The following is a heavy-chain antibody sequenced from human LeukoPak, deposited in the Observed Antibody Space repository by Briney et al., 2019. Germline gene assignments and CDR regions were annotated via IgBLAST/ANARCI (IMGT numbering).Heavy chain of an antibody. V-gene: IGHV4-39*07. D-gene: IGHD3-16*01. CDR3: ARGGLGDRRSYWYFDL. Sequence: KPSETLSLTCTVSGGSISSSSYYWGWIRQPPGKGLEWIGSIYYSGSTYYNPSLKSRVTISVDTSKNQFSLKLSSVTAADTAVYYCARGGLGDRRSYWYFDLWGRGTLVTVSS. CDR2: IYYSGST. J-gene: IGHJ2*01. CDR1: GGSISSSSYY.